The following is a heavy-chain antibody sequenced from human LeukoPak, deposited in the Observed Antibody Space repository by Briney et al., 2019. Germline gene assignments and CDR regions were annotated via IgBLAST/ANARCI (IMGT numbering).Heavy chain of an antibody. CDR3: ARGGYCSSTSCPSRYNWFDP. CDR2: ISSSSSTI. Sequence: GGSLRLSCAASGFTFSSYSMNWVRQAPGKGLEWVSYISSSSSTIYYADSVKGRFTISRDNAKNSLYLQMNSLRDEDTAVYYCARGGYCSSTSCPSRYNWFDPWGQGTLVTVSS. J-gene: IGHJ5*02. D-gene: IGHD2-2*01. CDR1: GFTFSSYS. V-gene: IGHV3-48*02.